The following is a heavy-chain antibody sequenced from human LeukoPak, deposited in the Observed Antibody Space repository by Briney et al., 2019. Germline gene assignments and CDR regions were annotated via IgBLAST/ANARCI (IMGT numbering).Heavy chain of an antibody. CDR1: GGSFSGYY. V-gene: IGHV4-34*01. CDR2: INHSGST. Sequence: SETLSLTCAVYGGSFSGYYWSWIRQPPGKGLEWIGEINHSGSTNYNPSLKSRVTISVDTSKNQFSLKLSSVTAADTGVYYCARAHYYDSSGYYDTLEYYYYGMDVWGQGTTVTVSS. J-gene: IGHJ6*02. D-gene: IGHD3-22*01. CDR3: ARAHYYDSSGYYDTLEYYYYGMDV.